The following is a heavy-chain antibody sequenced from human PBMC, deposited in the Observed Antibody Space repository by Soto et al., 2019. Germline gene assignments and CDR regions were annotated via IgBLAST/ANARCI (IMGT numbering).Heavy chain of an antibody. Sequence: PGGSLRLSCAASGFTFSSYSMNWVRQAPGKGLEWVSSISSSSSYIYYADSVKGRFTISRDNAKNSLYLQMNSLRAEDTAVYFCARDGHTNAFEIWGQGTMVTVSS. CDR2: ISSSSSYI. V-gene: IGHV3-21*01. J-gene: IGHJ3*02. CDR1: GFTFSSYS. CDR3: ARDGHTNAFEI.